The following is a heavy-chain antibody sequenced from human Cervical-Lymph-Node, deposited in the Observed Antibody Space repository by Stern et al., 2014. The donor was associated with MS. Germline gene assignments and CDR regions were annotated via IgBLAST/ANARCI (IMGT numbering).Heavy chain of an antibody. CDR2: ISCSGGST. CDR1: GFTFSSYA. Sequence: EVQLVESGGGLVQPGGSLRLSCAASGFTFSSYAMSWVRQAPGKGLEWVSAISCSGGSTYYGDSVKGRFTISRDNSKNTLYLQMNSLRAEDTAVYYCAKVYYGDYWAPTRGSVDYWGQGTLVTVSS. CDR3: AKVYYGDYWAPTRGSVDY. J-gene: IGHJ4*02. V-gene: IGHV3-23*04. D-gene: IGHD4-17*01.